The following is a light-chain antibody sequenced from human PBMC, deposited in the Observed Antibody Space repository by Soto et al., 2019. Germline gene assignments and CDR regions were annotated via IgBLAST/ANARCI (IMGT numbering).Light chain of an antibody. CDR1: QRISNY. CDR3: QQSYTTPHT. Sequence: DIQMTQSPSSLSASIGDRVTVTCRASQRISNYLNWYQQKPGNAPNLLIYAASSLQSGVPSRFSGSGSGTDFTLTITNXXXXXFATYYCQQSYTTPHTFGQGTKLDXK. V-gene: IGKV1-39*01. CDR2: AAS. J-gene: IGKJ2*01.